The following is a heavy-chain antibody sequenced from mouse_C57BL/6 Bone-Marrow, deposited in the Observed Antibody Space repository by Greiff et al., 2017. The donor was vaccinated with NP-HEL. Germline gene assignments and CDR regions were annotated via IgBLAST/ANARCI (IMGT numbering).Heavy chain of an antibody. CDR2: IYPGSGRT. Sequence: QVQLQQPGAELVKPGALVKMFCKASGYTFTSYWITWVKQRPGQGLEWIGDIYPGSGRTNYNEKFKSKATLTVDTSSSTAYMQRSSLTSEDSAVYCCARSFFLYYFDYWGQGTTLTVSS. CDR1: GYTFTSYW. V-gene: IGHV1-55*01. CDR3: ARSFFLYYFDY. J-gene: IGHJ2*01.